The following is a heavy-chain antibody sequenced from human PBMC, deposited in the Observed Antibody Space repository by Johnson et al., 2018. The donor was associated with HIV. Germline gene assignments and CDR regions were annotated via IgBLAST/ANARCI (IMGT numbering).Heavy chain of an antibody. J-gene: IGHJ3*02. CDR2: IRQDGGER. CDR3: ARENGRLGYAFEM. D-gene: IGHD3-16*01. Sequence: VQLVESGGGLVQPGGSLRLSCAASGFSFSSYWMTWVRQAPGKGLEWVANIRQDGGERYSVDSVKGRFIISRDNAKNSLYLQMNSLRAEDTAVYYCARENGRLGYAFEMWGQGTMVTVSS. V-gene: IGHV3-7*05. CDR1: GFSFSSYW.